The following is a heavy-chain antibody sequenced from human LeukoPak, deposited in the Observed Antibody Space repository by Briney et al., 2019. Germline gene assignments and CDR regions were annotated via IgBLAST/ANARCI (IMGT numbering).Heavy chain of an antibody. CDR1: GYTFTSYG. J-gene: IGHJ5*02. V-gene: IGHV1-18*01. Sequence: ASVKVSCKASGYTFTSYGISWVRQAPGQGLEWMGWISAYNGNTNYAQKLQGRVTMTTDTSTSTAYMELRSLRSDDTAVYYCARPEGGEYYDILTGYYTPFSYNWFDPWGQGTLVTVSS. D-gene: IGHD3-9*01. CDR3: ARPEGGEYYDILTGYYTPFSYNWFDP. CDR2: ISAYNGNT.